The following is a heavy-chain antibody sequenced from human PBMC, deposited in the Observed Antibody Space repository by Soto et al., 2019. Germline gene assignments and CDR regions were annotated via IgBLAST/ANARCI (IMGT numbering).Heavy chain of an antibody. J-gene: IGHJ4*02. D-gene: IGHD6-13*01. CDR3: ARTDKTYSSSPIDY. CDR2: IDWDDDK. CDR1: GFSLSTSGKC. Sequence: SGPTLVNPPQTPTLTCTFSGFSLSTSGKCVSWIRQPPGKALEWLARIDWDDDKYYSTSLKTRLTISKDTSKNQVVLTMTNMDPVDTATYYCARTDKTYSSSPIDYWGQGTLVTVSS. V-gene: IGHV2-70*11.